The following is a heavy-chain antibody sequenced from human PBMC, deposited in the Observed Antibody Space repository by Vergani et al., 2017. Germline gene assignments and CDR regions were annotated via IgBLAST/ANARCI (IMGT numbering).Heavy chain of an antibody. CDR1: GGSFSVYY. CDR3: ATQTRQLWINRRFDY. D-gene: IGHD5-18*01. Sequence: QVQLQQWGAGLLKPSETLSLTCAVYGGSFSVYYWSWIRQPPGKGLEWIGEINHSGSTNYNPSLKSRVTISVGTSKNQFYRKLSSVTAADTTVYYCATQTRQLWINRRFDYWGQGTLVTVSS. J-gene: IGHJ4*02. V-gene: IGHV4-34*01. CDR2: INHSGST.